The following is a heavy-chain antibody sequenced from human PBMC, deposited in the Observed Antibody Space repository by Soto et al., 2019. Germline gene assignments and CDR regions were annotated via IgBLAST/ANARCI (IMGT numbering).Heavy chain of an antibody. J-gene: IGHJ4*02. V-gene: IGHV1-46*01. CDR3: AIEWLRYFDY. Sequence: QVQLVQSGAEVKKPGASVKVSCKASGYTFTSYYMHWVRQAPGQGLEWMGIVNPSGGSTSYAQKFQGRVTMTGDTSTSTVYMELSSLRSEDTAVYYCAIEWLRYFDYWGQGTLVTVSS. CDR2: VNPSGGST. D-gene: IGHD5-12*01. CDR1: GYTFTSYY.